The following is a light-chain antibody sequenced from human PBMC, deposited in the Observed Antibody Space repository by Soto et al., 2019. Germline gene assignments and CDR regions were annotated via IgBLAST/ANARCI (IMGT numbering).Light chain of an antibody. CDR3: SSYAGRNIVL. Sequence: QSAVTQPPSASGSPGQSVTVACTGTSSVVGGYKYVSWYQQHPGKAPKLMIYEVNKRPSGVPDRFSGSKSGHTASLTVSGLQTDDEADYFCSSYAGRNIVLFGGGTKLTVL. V-gene: IGLV2-8*01. CDR1: SSVVGGYKY. J-gene: IGLJ2*01. CDR2: EVN.